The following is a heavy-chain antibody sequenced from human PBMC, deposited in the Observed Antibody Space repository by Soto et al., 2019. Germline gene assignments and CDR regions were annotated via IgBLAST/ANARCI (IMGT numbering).Heavy chain of an antibody. J-gene: IGHJ5*02. D-gene: IGHD3-10*01. CDR2: IYPGDSHT. CDR1: VYSFTSYG. V-gene: IGHV5-51*01. CDR3: ARLLRYYGSGSQNWFDP. Sequence: GESLKISCKGAVYSFTSYGIGWVRQMPGKGLEWMGIIYPGDSHTRYSPSFQGQVTISADKSISTAYLQWSSLKASDTAMYYCARLLRYYGSGSQNWFDPWGQGTLVTVSS.